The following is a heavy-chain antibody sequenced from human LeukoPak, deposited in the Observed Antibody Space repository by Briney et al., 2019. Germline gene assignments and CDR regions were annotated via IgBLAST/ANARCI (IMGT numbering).Heavy chain of an antibody. CDR1: GFTFTSYA. V-gene: IGHV3-23*01. Sequence: QPGGSLRLSCAASGFTFTSYAMSWVRQAPGKGLEWVSAISGSGGSTYYADSVKGRFTISRDNSKNTLYLQMNSLRAEDTAVYYCAKVSYYYDSSGYYPYWGQGTLVTVSS. J-gene: IGHJ4*02. CDR2: ISGSGGST. CDR3: AKVSYYYDSSGYYPY. D-gene: IGHD3-22*01.